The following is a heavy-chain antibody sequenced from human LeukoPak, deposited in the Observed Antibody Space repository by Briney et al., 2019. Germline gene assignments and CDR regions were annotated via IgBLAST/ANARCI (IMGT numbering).Heavy chain of an antibody. J-gene: IGHJ4*02. V-gene: IGHV4-59*01. Sequence: SETLSLTCTVSGGSLSGYYWSWIRQPPGKGLEWIGYIHYTGSANYNPSLESRVTMSVDTSKNHFSLKLSSVTAADTAVYYCARDRRGEVCNAFGDWGKRTLVTVS. D-gene: IGHD2-8*01. CDR3: ARDRRGEVCNAFGD. CDR2: IHYTGSA. CDR1: GGSLSGYY.